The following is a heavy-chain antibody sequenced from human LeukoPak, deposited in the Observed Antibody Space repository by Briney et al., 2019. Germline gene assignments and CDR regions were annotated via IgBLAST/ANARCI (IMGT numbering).Heavy chain of an antibody. D-gene: IGHD3-22*01. Sequence: GGSLRLSCAASGFTFSSYSMNWVRQAPGKGLEWVSSISSSSTYIYYADSVKGRFTISRDNAKNSLYLQMNSLRAEDTAVYYCAREAEDSSGYYHPFDYWGQGTLVTVSP. CDR3: AREAEDSSGYYHPFDY. J-gene: IGHJ4*02. CDR2: ISSSSTYI. V-gene: IGHV3-21*01. CDR1: GFTFSSYS.